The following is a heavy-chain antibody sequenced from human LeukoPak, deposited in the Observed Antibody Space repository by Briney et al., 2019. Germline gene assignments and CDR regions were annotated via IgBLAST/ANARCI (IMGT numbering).Heavy chain of an antibody. CDR3: ARGLIHIVVVTAAWYFDY. D-gene: IGHD2-21*02. V-gene: IGHV4-34*01. CDR1: GGSFSGYY. CDR2: INHSGST. J-gene: IGHJ4*02. Sequence: SETLSLTCAVYGGSFSGYYWSWIRRPPGKGLEWIGEINHSGSTNYNPSLKSRVTISVDTSKNQFSLKLSSVTAADTAVYYCARGLIHIVVVTAAWYFDYWGQGTLVTVSS.